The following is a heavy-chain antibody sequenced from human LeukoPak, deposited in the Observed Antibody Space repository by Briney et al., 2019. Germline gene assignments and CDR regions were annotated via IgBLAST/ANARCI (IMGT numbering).Heavy chain of an antibody. CDR1: GYTFNTYD. Sequence: ASVKVSCKASGYTFNTYDVNWVRQATGQGLEWMGWMNPDSGNTGYAQKFQGRVTMTRNTSINTAYLELTSLTSDDTAVYYCARGFNLYCNKEFDYWGQGTLVTVSS. J-gene: IGHJ4*02. D-gene: IGHD2/OR15-2a*01. V-gene: IGHV1-8*01. CDR2: MNPDSGNT. CDR3: ARGFNLYCNKEFDY.